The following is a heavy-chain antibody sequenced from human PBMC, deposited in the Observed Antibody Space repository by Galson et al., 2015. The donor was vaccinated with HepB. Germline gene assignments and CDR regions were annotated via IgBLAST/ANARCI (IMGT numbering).Heavy chain of an antibody. Sequence: SLRLSCAASGFTFSSYAMSWVRQAPGKGLEWVSAISGSGGSTYYADSVKGRFTISRDNSKNTLYLQMNSLRAEDTAVYYCAKARGWELLSFDYWGQGTLVTVSS. V-gene: IGHV3-23*01. D-gene: IGHD1-26*01. J-gene: IGHJ4*02. CDR1: GFTFSSYA. CDR2: ISGSGGST. CDR3: AKARGWELLSFDY.